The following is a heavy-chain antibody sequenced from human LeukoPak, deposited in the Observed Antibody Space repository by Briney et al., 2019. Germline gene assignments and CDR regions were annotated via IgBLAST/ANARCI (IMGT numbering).Heavy chain of an antibody. CDR2: ISYDGRNK. CDR3: AKRGIYSSRSDY. Sequence: PGGSLRLSCAASGFTFSSYGMHWVRQAPAKGLEWVAFISYDGRNKYYADSVKGRFTISRDNSKNTLYLQMNSLRAEDTAVYYCAKRGIYSSRSDYWGQGTLVTVSS. CDR1: GFTFSSYG. J-gene: IGHJ4*02. D-gene: IGHD6-13*01. V-gene: IGHV3-30*02.